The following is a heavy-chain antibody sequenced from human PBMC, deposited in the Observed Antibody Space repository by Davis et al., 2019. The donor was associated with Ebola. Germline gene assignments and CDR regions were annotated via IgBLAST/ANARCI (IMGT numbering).Heavy chain of an antibody. V-gene: IGHV4-28*01. J-gene: IGHJ3*02. CDR2: IYYSGST. Sequence: PSETLSLTCAVSGYSISSSNWWGWIRQPPGKGLEWIGYIYYSGSTYYNPSLKSRVTMSVDTSKNQFSLKLSSVTAVDTAVYYCAGLGYSSGWTPANAFDIWGQGTMVTVSS. CDR1: GYSISSSNW. CDR3: AGLGYSSGWTPANAFDI. D-gene: IGHD6-19*01.